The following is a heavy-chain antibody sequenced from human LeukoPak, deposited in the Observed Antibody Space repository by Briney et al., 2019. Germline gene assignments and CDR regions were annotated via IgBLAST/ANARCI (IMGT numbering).Heavy chain of an antibody. J-gene: IGHJ6*03. CDR3: ARDPYSGNYADYYYFYMDF. V-gene: IGHV3-21*01. CDR2: ITSSSSYM. CDR1: GCTFNTCN. Sequence: KSGGSLRLPCVASGCTFNTCNMNWVRQAPGKGLEWVSSITSSSSYMYYADSVKGRFTISRDNAKSSLYLQMNSLRDDDTAVYYCARDPYSGNYADYYYFYMDFWGRGTTVTISS. D-gene: IGHD1-26*01.